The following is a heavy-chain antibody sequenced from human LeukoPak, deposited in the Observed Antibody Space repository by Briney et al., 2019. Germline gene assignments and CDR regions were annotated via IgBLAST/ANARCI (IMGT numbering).Heavy chain of an antibody. CDR3: AKDSWANARGYSYGYYYGMDV. D-gene: IGHD5-18*01. V-gene: IGHV3-30*02. Sequence: PGGSVRLSCAASGFTFSSYGMHWVRQAPGKGLEGVAFIRYDGSNKYYADSVKGRFTISRDNSKNTLYLQMNSLRAEDTAIYYCAKDSWANARGYSYGYYYGMDVWGQGTTVTVSS. CDR1: GFTFSSYG. J-gene: IGHJ6*02. CDR2: IRYDGSNK.